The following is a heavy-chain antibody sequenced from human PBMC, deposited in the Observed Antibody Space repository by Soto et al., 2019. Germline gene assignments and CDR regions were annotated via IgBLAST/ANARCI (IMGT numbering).Heavy chain of an antibody. J-gene: IGHJ4*02. D-gene: IGHD6-19*01. Sequence: SETRSLTCAVSGDSVTINVWWSWFLHPPWKGLEWIGEAYHNGLTDYNPSLKSRVTMSVDTSKNEFSLKLTSLTAADTAIYYCARDAAVPGESDRFDYWGQGTLVTVSS. CDR3: ARDAAVPGESDRFDY. V-gene: IGHV4-4*02. CDR1: GDSVTINVW. CDR2: AYHNGLT.